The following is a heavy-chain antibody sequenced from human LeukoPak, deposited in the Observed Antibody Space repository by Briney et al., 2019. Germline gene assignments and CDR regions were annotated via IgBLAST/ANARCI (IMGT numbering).Heavy chain of an antibody. CDR1: GYTFTGYY. J-gene: IGHJ4*02. CDR3: ARVHSYSSGWSVDY. V-gene: IGHV1-2*02. Sequence: ASVKVSCKASGYTFTGYYMHWVRQAPGQGLEWMGWINPNSGGTNYAQKFQGRVTMTRDTSISTAYMELSRLRSDGTAVYYCARVHSYSSGWSVDYWGQGTLVTVSS. D-gene: IGHD6-13*01. CDR2: INPNSGGT.